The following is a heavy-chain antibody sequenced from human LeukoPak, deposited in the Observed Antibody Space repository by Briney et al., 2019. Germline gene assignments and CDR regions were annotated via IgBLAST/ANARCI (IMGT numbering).Heavy chain of an antibody. D-gene: IGHD3-22*01. CDR2: TYYRSKWYN. CDR3: ARGLRPYYYDSSGYYGFDP. Sequence: SQTLSLTCAISGDSVSSNSAAWSWIRQSPSRGLEWLGRTYYRSKWYNDYAVSVKSRITINPDTSKNQFSLQLNSVTPEDTAVYYCARGLRPYYYDSSGYYGFDPWGQGTLVTVSS. J-gene: IGHJ5*02. V-gene: IGHV6-1*01. CDR1: GDSVSSNSAA.